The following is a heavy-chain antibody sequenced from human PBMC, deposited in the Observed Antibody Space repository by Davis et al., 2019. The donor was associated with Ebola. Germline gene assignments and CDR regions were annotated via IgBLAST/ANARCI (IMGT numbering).Heavy chain of an antibody. CDR1: GGSISSGGYS. CDR3: ARDLGGLEGADGIDY. V-gene: IGHV4-30-2*01. D-gene: IGHD1-1*01. CDR2: INHSGST. J-gene: IGHJ4*02. Sequence: PSETLSLTCAVSGGSISSGGYSWSWIRQPPGKGLEWIGYINHSGSTNYNPSLKSRVTMSVDTSKNQFSLKLSSVTAADTAVYSCARDLGGLEGADGIDYWGQGTLVTVSS.